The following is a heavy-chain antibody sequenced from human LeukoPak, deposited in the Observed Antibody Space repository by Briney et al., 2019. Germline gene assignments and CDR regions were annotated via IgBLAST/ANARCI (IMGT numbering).Heavy chain of an antibody. CDR3: ARDPGEIIVATTFCY. CDR2: ISGYNGNT. J-gene: IGHJ4*02. Sequence: ASVKVSCKASGYTFTGYYMHWVRQAPGQGLEWMGWISGYNGNTNYAQKLQGRVTMTTDTSTSTAYMELRSLRSDDTAVYYCARDPGEIIVATTFCYWGQGTPV. V-gene: IGHV1-18*04. CDR1: GYTFTGYY. D-gene: IGHD5-12*01.